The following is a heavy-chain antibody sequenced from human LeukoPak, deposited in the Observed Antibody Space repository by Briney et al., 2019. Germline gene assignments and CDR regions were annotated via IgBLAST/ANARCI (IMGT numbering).Heavy chain of an antibody. CDR3: ARRSPNYYFDY. V-gene: IGHV3-48*04. CDR1: GFTFSSDS. Sequence: PGGSLRLSCAGSGFTFSSDSMNWVRQAPGKGLEWVSYISSSGNTKHYVDSVKGRFTISRDNAKNSLYLQMNSLRAEDTAVYYCARRSPNYYFDYWGQGTPVTVSS. CDR2: ISSSGNTK. J-gene: IGHJ4*02.